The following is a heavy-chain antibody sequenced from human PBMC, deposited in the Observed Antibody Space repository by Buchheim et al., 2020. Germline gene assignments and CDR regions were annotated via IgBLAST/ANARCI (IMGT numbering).Heavy chain of an antibody. V-gene: IGHV4-59*01. D-gene: IGHD3-22*01. CDR1: GGSLSSGY. CDR2: ISFSGHS. Sequence: QVQLQESGPGLVTPSETLSLTCTVSGGSLSSGYWSWIRQPPGTGLEWMGYISFSGHSLYNPSFESRVTVSGDTAKNQVSLTLNSVTAADTAVYYCAREFFHGSSGPRSNYFDYWGQGIL. CDR3: AREFFHGSSGPRSNYFDY. J-gene: IGHJ4*02.